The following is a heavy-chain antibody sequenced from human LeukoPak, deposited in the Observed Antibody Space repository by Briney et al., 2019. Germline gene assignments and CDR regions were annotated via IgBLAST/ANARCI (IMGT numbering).Heavy chain of an antibody. J-gene: IGHJ4*02. CDR2: IDPNNGAT. CDR3: ARDLKDDGFGAEGPLDF. D-gene: IGHD1-1*01. CDR1: GYTFTSNY. V-gene: IGHV1-2*02. Sequence: ASMRVSCKTVGYTFTSNYIQWVRQAPGQGLEWMGWIDPNNGATYYAQKFQGRVTMTRDTSIRTAYMDLDTLTSDDTAVYYCARDLKDDGFGAEGPLDFWGQGTLVTVSS.